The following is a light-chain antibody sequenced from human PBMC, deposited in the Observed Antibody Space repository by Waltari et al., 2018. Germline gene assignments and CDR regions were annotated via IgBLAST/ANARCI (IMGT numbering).Light chain of an antibody. CDR1: QSIATW. Sequence: DIQMTQAPSTLSPSVGDRVTITCRASQSIATWLAWYQKKPGKAPNLLVDEASSLGSGVPSRFSGSGSGTGFTLTISSLQPDDFATYYCQQYNSYPWTFGQGTKVEIK. V-gene: IGKV1-5*03. CDR2: EAS. CDR3: QQYNSYPWT. J-gene: IGKJ1*01.